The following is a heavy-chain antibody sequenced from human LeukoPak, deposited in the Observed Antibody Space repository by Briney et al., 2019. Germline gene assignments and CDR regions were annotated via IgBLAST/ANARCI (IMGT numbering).Heavy chain of an antibody. Sequence: GGSLRLSCAASGFTFSGSAMHWVRQASGKGLEWVGRIRSKANTYATAYAASVKGMFTISRDDSKNTAYLQLNSLKTEDTAVYYCSAAVGTDFYDYGMDVWGQGTTVTVSS. V-gene: IGHV3-73*01. CDR1: GFTFSGSA. CDR2: IRSKANTYAT. D-gene: IGHD6-13*01. J-gene: IGHJ6*02. CDR3: SAAVGTDFYDYGMDV.